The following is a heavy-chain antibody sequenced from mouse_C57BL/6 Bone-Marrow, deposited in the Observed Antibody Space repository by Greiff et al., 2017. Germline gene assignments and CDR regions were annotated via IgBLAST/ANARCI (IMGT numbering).Heavy chain of an antibody. CDR3: TRENGSSPAWFAY. CDR2: IDPETGGT. Sequence: VQLQQSGAELVRPGASVTLSCKASGYTFTDYEMHWVKQTPVHGLEWIGAIDPETGGTAYNQKFKGKAILTADKSSSTAYMELRSLTSEDSAVYYCTRENGSSPAWFAYWGQGTLVTVSA. CDR1: GYTFTDYE. V-gene: IGHV1-15*01. D-gene: IGHD1-1*01. J-gene: IGHJ3*01.